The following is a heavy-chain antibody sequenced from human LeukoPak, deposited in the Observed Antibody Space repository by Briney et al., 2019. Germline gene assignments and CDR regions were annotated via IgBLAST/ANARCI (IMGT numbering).Heavy chain of an antibody. J-gene: IGHJ4*02. CDR3: ARAAAQYYFDY. V-gene: IGHV3-30-3*01. Sequence: PGGSLRLSCAASGFTFSSYAMHWVRQAPGKGLEWVAVISYDGSNKYYADSVKGRFTISRDNSKNTLYLQMNSLRAEDTAVYYCARAAAQYYFDYWGQGTLVTVSS. CDR2: ISYDGSNK. D-gene: IGHD6-13*01. CDR1: GFTFSSYA.